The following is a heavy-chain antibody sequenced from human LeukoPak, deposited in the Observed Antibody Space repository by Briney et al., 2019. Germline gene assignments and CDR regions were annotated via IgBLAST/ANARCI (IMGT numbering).Heavy chain of an antibody. CDR3: ARRGVPAATSFYFDY. CDR1: GFTFSSYT. CDR2: ISYDGTNK. Sequence: GRSLRLSCAASGFTFSSYTMHWVRQAPGKGLEWVALISYDGTNKYYADSVKGRFTISRDNAKNTLYLQMNSLGAEDTAVYYCARRGVPAATSFYFDYWGQGTLVTVSS. J-gene: IGHJ4*02. V-gene: IGHV3-30-3*01. D-gene: IGHD2-2*01.